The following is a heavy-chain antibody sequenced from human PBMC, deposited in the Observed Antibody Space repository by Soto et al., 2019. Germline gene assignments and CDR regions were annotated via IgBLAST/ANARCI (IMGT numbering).Heavy chain of an antibody. J-gene: IGHJ5*02. Sequence: QVQLQESGPGLVKPSQTLSLTCTVSGGSISSGGYYWSWIRQHPGKGLEWIGYIYYSGSTYYNPSLKSLVTISVDASKNQFSLKLSSVTAADTAVYYCARVGYCISTSCPNWFDPWGQGTLVTVSS. CDR3: ARVGYCISTSCPNWFDP. D-gene: IGHD2-2*01. CDR1: GGSISSGGYY. CDR2: IYYSGST. V-gene: IGHV4-31*01.